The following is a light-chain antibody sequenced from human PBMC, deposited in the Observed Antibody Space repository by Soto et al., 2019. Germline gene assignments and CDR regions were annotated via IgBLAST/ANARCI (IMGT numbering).Light chain of an antibody. CDR1: ESISSW. V-gene: IGKV1-5*01. CDR3: QQYNSYPWT. J-gene: IGKJ1*01. CDR2: DVS. Sequence: DIQMTQSPSTLSASIGDRVTITCRASESISSWLAWYQQKPGKAPKLLIYDVSSLESGVPSRFSGSGSGTEFTLTLSSLQPDDFATYYCQQYNSYPWTFGQGTKVEI.